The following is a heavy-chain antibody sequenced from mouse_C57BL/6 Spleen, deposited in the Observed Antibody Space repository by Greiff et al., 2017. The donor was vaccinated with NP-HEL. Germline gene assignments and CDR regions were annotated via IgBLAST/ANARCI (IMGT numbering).Heavy chain of an antibody. Sequence: EVQLQQSGPELVKPGASVKISCKASGYTFTDYYMNWVKQSHGKSLEWIGDINPNNGGTSYNQKFKGKATLTVDKSSSTAYMELRILTSEDSAVYYCARSPYYSNYYFDYWGQGTTLTVSS. J-gene: IGHJ2*01. D-gene: IGHD2-5*01. CDR3: ARSPYYSNYYFDY. CDR2: INPNNGGT. V-gene: IGHV1-26*01. CDR1: GYTFTDYY.